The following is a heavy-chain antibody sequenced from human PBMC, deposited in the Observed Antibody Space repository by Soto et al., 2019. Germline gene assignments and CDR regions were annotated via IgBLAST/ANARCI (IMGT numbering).Heavy chain of an antibody. CDR1: GGSISSSSYY. D-gene: IGHD2-15*01. Sequence: SETLSLTCTVSGGSISSSSYYWGWIRQPQGKGLEWIGSIYYSGSTYYNPSLKSEVTISVDTSKNQFSLKLSSVTAADTAVYYCARHILYCSGGSCDVYYFDYWGQGTLVTVSS. CDR3: ARHILYCSGGSCDVYYFDY. V-gene: IGHV4-39*01. J-gene: IGHJ4*02. CDR2: IYYSGST.